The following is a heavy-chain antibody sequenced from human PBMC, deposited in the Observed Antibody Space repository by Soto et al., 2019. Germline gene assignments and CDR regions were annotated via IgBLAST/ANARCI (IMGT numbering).Heavy chain of an antibody. V-gene: IGHV4-59*08. CDR2: IYYSGST. CDR1: GGSISSYY. Sequence: QVQLQESGPGLVKPSETLSLTCTVSGGSISSYYWSWIRQPPGKGLEWIGYIYYSGSTNYNPSLKSRVTISVDTSNNHLSLKLSSVTAADTAVYYCAILYGYYFDYWGQGTLVTVSS. D-gene: IGHD2-2*02. J-gene: IGHJ4*02. CDR3: AILYGYYFDY.